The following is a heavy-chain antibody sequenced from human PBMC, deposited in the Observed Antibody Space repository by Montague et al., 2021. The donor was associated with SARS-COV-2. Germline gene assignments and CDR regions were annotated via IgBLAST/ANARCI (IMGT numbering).Heavy chain of an antibody. CDR2: IFDNGNT. D-gene: IGHD3-10*01. V-gene: IGHV4-59*11. J-gene: IGHJ5*02. Sequence: SETLSLTCSVSGGSISSHVWSWIRQPPGKGLEWIGNIFDNGNTNYIPSLKSRLTISVETSKTQISLKLASMTAADTAVYYCAGEATSWFGELMGVWFDPWGQGTLVTVSS. CDR3: AGEATSWFGELMGVWFDP. CDR1: GGSISSHV.